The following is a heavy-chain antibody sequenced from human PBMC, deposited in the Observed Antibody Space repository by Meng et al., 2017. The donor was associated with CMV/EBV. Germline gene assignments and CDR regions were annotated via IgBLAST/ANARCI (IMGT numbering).Heavy chain of an antibody. V-gene: IGHV3-23*01. J-gene: IGHJ6*02. Sequence: ESPKISRAASGFTFSSYAMSWVRQAPGKGLEWVSAISGSGGSTYYADSVKGRFTISRDTSKNTLYLYMNSLRAEDTAVYDCEKDGGSGSYYKSSESFYYYDGMDVWGQGTTVTVSS. CDR3: EKDGGSGSYYKSSESFYYYDGMDV. D-gene: IGHD3-10*01. CDR1: GFTFSSYA. CDR2: ISGSGGST.